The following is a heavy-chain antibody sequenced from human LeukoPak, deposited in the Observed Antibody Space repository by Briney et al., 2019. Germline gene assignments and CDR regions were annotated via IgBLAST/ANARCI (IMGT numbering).Heavy chain of an antibody. CDR2: INPDGSHT. CDR3: TRDSYISNVYYGMDV. CDR1: GLTFSNYW. Sequence: PGGSLRLSCAASGLTFSNYWMHWVRQAPGKGLVWISRINPDGSHTSYADSVKGRFTISRDNAENTLYLQMNSLRAEDAAVYFCTRDSYISNVYYGMDVWGQGATVTVSS. V-gene: IGHV3-74*01. J-gene: IGHJ6*02. D-gene: IGHD1-26*01.